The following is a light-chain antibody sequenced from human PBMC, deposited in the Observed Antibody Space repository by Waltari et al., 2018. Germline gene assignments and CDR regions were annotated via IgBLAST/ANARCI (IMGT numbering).Light chain of an antibody. Sequence: QSALTQPASVSVSPGQSIIISCTGTNSDVGGYNYVSWYQQRPGEVPKLLIYDVAKRPSVVSDRFSGAKSGNTASLTISGLLPEDEADYYCCSYAGTNSLVFGGGTRLTVL. CDR1: NSDVGGYNY. V-gene: IGLV2-23*02. CDR3: CSYAGTNSLV. CDR2: DVA. J-gene: IGLJ2*01.